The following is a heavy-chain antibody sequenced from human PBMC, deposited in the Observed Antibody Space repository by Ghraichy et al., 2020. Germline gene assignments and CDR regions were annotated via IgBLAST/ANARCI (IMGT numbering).Heavy chain of an antibody. CDR2: FNSDGSSS. V-gene: IGHV3-74*01. CDR3: ARGAGYCSGGSCYGGDHPHAFDI. Sequence: GGSLRLSCAASGFTFSSHWMHWVRQAPGKGLVWVSHFNSDGSSSSYADSVKGRFTISRDNAKNTLYLQMNSLRAEDTAVYYCARGAGYCSGGSCYGGDHPHAFDIWGQGTMVTVSS. D-gene: IGHD2-15*01. J-gene: IGHJ3*02. CDR1: GFTFSSHW.